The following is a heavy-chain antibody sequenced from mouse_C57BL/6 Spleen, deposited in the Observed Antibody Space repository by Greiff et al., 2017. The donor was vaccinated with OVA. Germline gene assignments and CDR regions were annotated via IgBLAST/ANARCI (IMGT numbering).Heavy chain of an antibody. CDR1: GYTFTDYY. J-gene: IGHJ3*01. CDR3: ARGGYSGFAD. D-gene: IGHD3-1*01. CDR2: INPNNGGT. V-gene: IGHV1-26*01. Sequence: EVQLQQSGPELVKPGASVKISCTASGYTFTDYYMNWVKQSHGKSLEWIGDINPNNGGTSYNQKFKGKATLTVDKSSSTAYMELRSLTSEDSAVYYCARGGYSGFADWGQGTLVTVSA.